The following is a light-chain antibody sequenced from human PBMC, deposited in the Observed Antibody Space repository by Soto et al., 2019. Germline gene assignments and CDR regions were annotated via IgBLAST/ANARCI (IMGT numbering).Light chain of an antibody. CDR1: SSNIGSNT. V-gene: IGLV1-44*01. CDR3: AAWDDSLNGLYV. Sequence: QSVLTQPPSASGTPGQRVTISCSGSSSNIGSNTVNWYQQLPGTAPKLLIYSNNQRPSGVPDRFSGSKSGTSASLAIRGLQSEDEADYYCAAWDDSLNGLYVFGNGTKVTVL. CDR2: SNN. J-gene: IGLJ1*01.